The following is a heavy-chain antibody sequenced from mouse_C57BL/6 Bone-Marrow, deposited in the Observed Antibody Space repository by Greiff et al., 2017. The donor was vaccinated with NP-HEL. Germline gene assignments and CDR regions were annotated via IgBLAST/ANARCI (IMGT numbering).Heavy chain of an antibody. D-gene: IGHD2-12*01. CDR3: ARCCYSALFAY. Sequence: QVQLQQSGAELARPGASVKLSCKASGYTFTSYGISWVKQRTGQGLEWIGEIYPRSGNTYYNEKFKGKATLTADKSSSTAYMELRSLTSEDSAVYFCARCCYSALFAYWGQGTLVTVSA. CDR1: GYTFTSYG. J-gene: IGHJ3*01. CDR2: IYPRSGNT. V-gene: IGHV1-81*01.